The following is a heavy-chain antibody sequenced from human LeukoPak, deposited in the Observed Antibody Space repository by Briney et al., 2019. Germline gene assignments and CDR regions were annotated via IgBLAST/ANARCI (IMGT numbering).Heavy chain of an antibody. V-gene: IGHV4-61*10. CDR1: GGSISSGSYY. CDR3: ARDRRYSSGWYGGFDP. D-gene: IGHD6-19*01. CDR2: IYYSGST. J-gene: IGHJ5*02. Sequence: SETLSLTCTVSGGSISSGSYYWSWIRQPAGKGLEWIGYIYYSGSTNYNPSLKSRVTISVDTSKNQFSLKLSSVTAADTAVYYCARDRRYSSGWYGGFDPWGQGTLVTVSS.